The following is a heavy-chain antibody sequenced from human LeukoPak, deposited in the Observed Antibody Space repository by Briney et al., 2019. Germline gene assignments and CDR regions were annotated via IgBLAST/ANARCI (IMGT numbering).Heavy chain of an antibody. CDR3: ARHRRNGSGRPGMRFDP. J-gene: IGHJ5*02. Sequence: PSQTLSLTCNVSGGSISSGSYYWSWIRQPAGKGLEWIGRIYTSGTTNYNPSLKSRVTISVDTSKNQFSLKLSSVTAADTAVYYCARHRRNGSGRPGMRFDPWGQGTLVTVSS. CDR1: GGSISSGSYY. CDR2: IYTSGTT. D-gene: IGHD3-10*01. V-gene: IGHV4-61*02.